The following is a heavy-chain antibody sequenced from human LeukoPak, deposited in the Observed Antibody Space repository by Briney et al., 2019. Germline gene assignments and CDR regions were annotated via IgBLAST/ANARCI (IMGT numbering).Heavy chain of an antibody. CDR1: GGSISSYY. D-gene: IGHD2-8*01. CDR3: ARDNFRNGYYMDV. CDR2: IYTSGST. V-gene: IGHV4-4*07. Sequence: SETLSLTCTVSGGSISSYYWSWIRQPAGKGLEWIGRIYTSGSTNYSPSLKSRVTMSVDTSKNQFSLKLSSVTAADTAVYYCARDNFRNGYYMDVWGKGTTVTVSS. J-gene: IGHJ6*03.